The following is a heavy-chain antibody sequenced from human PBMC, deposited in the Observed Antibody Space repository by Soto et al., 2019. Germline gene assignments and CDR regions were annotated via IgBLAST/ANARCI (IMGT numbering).Heavy chain of an antibody. V-gene: IGHV1-69*06. D-gene: IGHD2-15*01. J-gene: IGHJ3*02. CDR1: GGTFSNYA. CDR2: IIPIFGTA. Sequence: QVQLVQSGAEVKKPGSSVNVSCKASGGTFSNYAISWVRQAPGQGLEWMGGIIPIFGTANYAQKFQGRVTIIADKSTSTAYMELSSLRSEDTAVYYCAILGYCSGGSCYGYAFDILGQGTMVTVSS. CDR3: AILGYCSGGSCYGYAFDI.